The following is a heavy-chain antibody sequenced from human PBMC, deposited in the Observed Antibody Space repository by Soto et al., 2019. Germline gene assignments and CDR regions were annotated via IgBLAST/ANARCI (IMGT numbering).Heavy chain of an antibody. CDR3: TTDSYITSIIVRFDY. J-gene: IGHJ5*01. D-gene: IGHD3-22*01. Sequence: EVHLVESGGGLVKPGGSLRLSCAASGFTFSNAWINWVRQTPGKGLEWVGRVKSKTDGGTTDFAAPVKGTFAISRDDSKNRVYLEMNGLNTDDTAIYYCTTDSYITSIIVRFDYWGHGTLVTVSS. V-gene: IGHV3-15*07. CDR1: GFTFSNAW. CDR2: VKSKTDGGTT.